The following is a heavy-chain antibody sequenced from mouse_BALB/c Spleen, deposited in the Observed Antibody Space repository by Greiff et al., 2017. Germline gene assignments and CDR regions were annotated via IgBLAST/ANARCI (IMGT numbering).Heavy chain of an antibody. Sequence: VQLQQSGAELMKPGASVKISCKATGYTFSSYWIDWVKQRPGHGLEWIGEILPGSGSTNYNEKFKGKATFTADTSSNTAYMQLSSLTSEDSAVYYCARSGYYGRSLFAYWGQGTLVTVSA. CDR2: ILPGSGST. J-gene: IGHJ3*01. CDR3: ARSGYYGRSLFAY. V-gene: IGHV1-9*01. D-gene: IGHD1-1*01. CDR1: GYTFSSYW.